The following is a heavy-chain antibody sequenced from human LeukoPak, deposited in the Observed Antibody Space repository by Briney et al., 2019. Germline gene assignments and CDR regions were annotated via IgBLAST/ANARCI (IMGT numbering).Heavy chain of an antibody. CDR1: GGSISRGDYY. D-gene: IGHD4-17*01. J-gene: IGHJ4*02. CDR3: VRDYGPNLYYFEY. Sequence: PSQTLSLTCTVSGGSISRGDYYWSWIRQPPGKGLEWIGYIYYSGTTYYNPSLKSRLTISVDTSKNQFSLNLSPVTAADTAVYYCVRDYGPNLYYFEYWGQGSLVTVSS. V-gene: IGHV4-30-4*01. CDR2: IYYSGTT.